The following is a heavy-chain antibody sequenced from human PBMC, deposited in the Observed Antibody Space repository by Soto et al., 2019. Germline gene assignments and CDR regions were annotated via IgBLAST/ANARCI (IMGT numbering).Heavy chain of an antibody. J-gene: IGHJ4*02. CDR1: GDSISSSSYY. Sequence: SETLSLTCTVSGDSISSSSYYWGWIRQPPGKGLENIGTIYYSGSTFYNPSLKSRVTISVDTSKNQFSLKLSSVTAADTAVYFCARLWRGGYHWVIDYWGQGTLVTVSS. CDR3: ARLWRGGYHWVIDY. D-gene: IGHD5-12*01. CDR2: IYYSGST. V-gene: IGHV4-39*01.